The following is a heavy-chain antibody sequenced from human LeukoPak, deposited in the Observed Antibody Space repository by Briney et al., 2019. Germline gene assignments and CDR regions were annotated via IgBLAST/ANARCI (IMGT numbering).Heavy chain of an antibody. D-gene: IGHD3-22*01. CDR2: ISSSGST. J-gene: IGHJ3*02. CDR3: ARDPYSYDSSGAFDI. Sequence: SQTLSLTCTVSGDSISSGDYYWSWIRQPAGKGLEWIGRISSSGSTNYNPSLKSRVTISVDTSKNQFSLKLSSVTAADTAVYFCARDPYSYDSSGAFDIWGQGTMVTVSS. V-gene: IGHV4-61*02. CDR1: GDSISSGDYY.